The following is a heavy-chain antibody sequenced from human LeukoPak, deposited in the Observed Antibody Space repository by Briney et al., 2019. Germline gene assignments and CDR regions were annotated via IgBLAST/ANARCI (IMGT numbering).Heavy chain of an antibody. D-gene: IGHD3-22*01. CDR2: ISYDGSNK. CDR1: GFTFDDYA. Sequence: GGSLRLSCAASGFTFDDYAMHWVRQAPGKGLEWVAVISYDGSNKYYADSVKGRFTISRDNSKNTLYLQMNSLRAEDTAVYYCAKDRAYYDSSGYYYWGQGTLVTVSS. CDR3: AKDRAYYDSSGYYY. V-gene: IGHV3-30*18. J-gene: IGHJ4*02.